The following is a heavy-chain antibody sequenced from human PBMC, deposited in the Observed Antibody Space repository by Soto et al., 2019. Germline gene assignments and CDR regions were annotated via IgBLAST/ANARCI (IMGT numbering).Heavy chain of an antibody. CDR1: GFTCSSYA. Sequence: QVQLVESGGGVVQPGRSLRLSCAASGFTCSSYAMHWVRQAPGKGLEWVAAISYDGRNKYYADSVKGRFTISRDNSKNTLYLQMNSLRAEDTAVYYCARDRWDRWGPGTLVTVSS. CDR2: ISYDGRNK. D-gene: IGHD2-15*01. CDR3: ARDRWDR. J-gene: IGHJ5*02. V-gene: IGHV3-30*04.